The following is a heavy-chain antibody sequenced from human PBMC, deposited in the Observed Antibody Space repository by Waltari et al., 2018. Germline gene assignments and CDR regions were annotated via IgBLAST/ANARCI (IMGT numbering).Heavy chain of an antibody. J-gene: IGHJ4*02. Sequence: EVQLVQSGAEVKKPGATVKISCKVSGYTFTDYYMHWVQRAPGKGLEWMGLVCPEDGETIYAERFQGRFTITADTSTDTAYMELSSLRSEDTAVYYCATADRRDGSVFDYWGQGTLVTVSS. D-gene: IGHD5-12*01. V-gene: IGHV1-69-2*01. CDR2: VCPEDGET. CDR1: GYTFTDYY. CDR3: ATADRRDGSVFDY.